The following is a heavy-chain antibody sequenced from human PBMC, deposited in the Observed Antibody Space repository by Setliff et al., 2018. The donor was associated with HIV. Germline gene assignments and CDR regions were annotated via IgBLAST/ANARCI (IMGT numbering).Heavy chain of an antibody. CDR3: ARVPASSWYVTTQRTKEYFYH. V-gene: IGHV4-31*03. Sequence: SETLSLTCTVSGASISSGGYYWSWIRQHPVKGLEWIGYIYYTGTTFYNPSLESRLIISLDTPKNQFSLRLTSVTAADTAIYYCARVPASSWYVTTQRTKEYFYHWGQGTLVTVSS. J-gene: IGHJ1*01. D-gene: IGHD6-13*01. CDR1: GASISSGGYY. CDR2: IYYTGTT.